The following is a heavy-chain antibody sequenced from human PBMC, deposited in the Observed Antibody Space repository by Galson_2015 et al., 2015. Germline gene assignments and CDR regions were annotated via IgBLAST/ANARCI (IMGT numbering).Heavy chain of an antibody. CDR3: ARGDSGYEFDY. Sequence: QSGAEAEKPGESLTISCKGSGYSFTSYWVGWGRQMPGKGLEWMGIIYPGDADSRYSRSFQGQVTISADKSISPAYLQWSSLKASDTAMYYCARGDSGYEFDYWGQGTLVTVSS. D-gene: IGHD5-12*01. J-gene: IGHJ4*02. CDR1: GYSFTSYW. V-gene: IGHV5-51*01. CDR2: IYPGDADS.